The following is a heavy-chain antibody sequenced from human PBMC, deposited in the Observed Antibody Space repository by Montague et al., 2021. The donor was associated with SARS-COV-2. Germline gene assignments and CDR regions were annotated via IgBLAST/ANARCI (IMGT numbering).Heavy chain of an antibody. CDR3: ARGHQGVAMIVVVMIGAEYYCDY. D-gene: IGHD3-22*01. V-gene: IGHV4-34*01. Sequence: SETRSLTCAVYGGSFNDYSWSWIRQPPGKGLEWIGEITHGGNTNYSPSFKGRVTISADTSKNQFSLKLKSVTAADTANYYCARGHQGVAMIVVVMIGAEYYCDYWGQGSLVTVSS. J-gene: IGHJ4*02. CDR2: ITHGGNT. CDR1: GGSFNDYS.